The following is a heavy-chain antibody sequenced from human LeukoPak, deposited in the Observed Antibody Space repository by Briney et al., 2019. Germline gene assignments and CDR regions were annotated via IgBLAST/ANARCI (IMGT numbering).Heavy chain of an antibody. CDR1: GFTFSSYS. Sequence: PGGSLRLSCAASGFTFSSYSMNWVRQAPGKGLEWVSSISSSSSYIYYADSVKGRFTISRDNAKNSLYLQMNSLRAEDTAVYYCARETKHYGSGSYYKRGTYYFDYWGQGTLVTVSS. D-gene: IGHD3-10*01. J-gene: IGHJ4*02. V-gene: IGHV3-21*01. CDR3: ARETKHYGSGSYYKRGTYYFDY. CDR2: ISSSSSYI.